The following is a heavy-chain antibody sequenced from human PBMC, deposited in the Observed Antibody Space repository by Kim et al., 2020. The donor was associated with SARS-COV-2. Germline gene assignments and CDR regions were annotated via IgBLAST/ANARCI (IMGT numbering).Heavy chain of an antibody. CDR3: ARQSSYGFIWFDP. Sequence: SETLSLTCTVSDGSINTNTYYWGWVRQPPGSSLEWIGSSHYSGSTFYNPSLKTRVTISIDTSKGQFTLKVHSVTAADTAVYYCARQSSYGFIWFDPGGQG. J-gene: IGHJ5*02. V-gene: IGHV4-39*01. CDR2: SHYSGST. D-gene: IGHD5-18*01. CDR1: DGSINTNTYY.